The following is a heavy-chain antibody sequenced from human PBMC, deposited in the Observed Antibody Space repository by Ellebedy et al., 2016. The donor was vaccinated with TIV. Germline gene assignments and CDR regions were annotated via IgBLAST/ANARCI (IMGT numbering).Heavy chain of an antibody. CDR2: IYYSGST. CDR3: ARVSPYDILTLRLGDAFDI. J-gene: IGHJ3*02. V-gene: IGHV4-59*08. Sequence: SETLSLXXTVSGGSISSYYWSWIRQPPGKGLEWIGYIYYSGSTYYNPSLKSRVTISVDTSKNQFSLELSSVTAADTAVYYCARVSPYDILTLRLGDAFDIWGQGTMVTVSS. CDR1: GGSISSYY. D-gene: IGHD3-9*01.